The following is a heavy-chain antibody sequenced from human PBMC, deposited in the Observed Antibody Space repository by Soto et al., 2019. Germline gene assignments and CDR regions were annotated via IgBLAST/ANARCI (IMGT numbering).Heavy chain of an antibody. J-gene: IGHJ3*02. V-gene: IGHV1-2*02. Sequence: QVQLVQSGAEVKKPGASVKVSCKASGYTFTDYYLHWVRQAPGQVLEWMGWINPDSGGTNYAQTFQDRVTMTRDTSISTAYMELSRLRPDDAAVYFCARDDGQSRDIFDMWGQGTVVTVSS. CDR3: ARDDGQSRDIFDM. CDR1: GYTFTDYY. D-gene: IGHD2-15*01. CDR2: INPDSGGT.